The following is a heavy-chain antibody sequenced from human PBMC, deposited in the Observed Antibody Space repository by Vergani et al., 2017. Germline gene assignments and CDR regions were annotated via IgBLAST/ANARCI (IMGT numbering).Heavy chain of an antibody. V-gene: IGHV1-69*17. CDR2: IIPIFGIA. J-gene: IGHJ4*02. CDR3: ASHNATQSSGWYGVCDY. CDR1: GGTFSSYA. Sequence: QVQLVQSGAEVKKPGSSVKVSCKASGGTFSSYAISWVRQAPGQGLEWMGGIIPIFGIANYAQKFQGRVTITADKSTSTADMELSSLRSEDTAVYYCASHNATQSSGWYGVCDYWGQGTLVTVSS. D-gene: IGHD6-19*01.